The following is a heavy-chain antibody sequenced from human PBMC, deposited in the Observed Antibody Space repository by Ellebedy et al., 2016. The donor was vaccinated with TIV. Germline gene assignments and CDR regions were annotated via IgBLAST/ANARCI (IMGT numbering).Heavy chain of an antibody. D-gene: IGHD2/OR15-2a*01. Sequence: PGGSLRLSCAASGFTFSTYNMHWVRQAPGTGLEWVAVIWYDGSNTQYADCVKGRFTMSRDNSKNMVYLQMNSLRAEDTAVYYCARDGVRPYFYNGMDVWGQGTTVSVSS. CDR2: IWYDGSNT. CDR1: GFTFSTYN. J-gene: IGHJ6*02. CDR3: ARDGVRPYFYNGMDV. V-gene: IGHV3-33*08.